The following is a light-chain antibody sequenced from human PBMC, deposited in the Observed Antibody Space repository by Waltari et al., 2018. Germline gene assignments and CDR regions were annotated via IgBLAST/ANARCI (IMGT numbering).Light chain of an antibody. V-gene: IGLV2-14*01. Sequence: QSALTQPASVSGSPGPSITISCTGTSSDVGGYNYVSWYQQHPGKAPKLMIYEVSNRPSGVSNRFSGSKSGNTASLTISGLQAEDEADYYCSSYTSSSTREVFGTGTKVTVL. J-gene: IGLJ1*01. CDR3: SSYTSSSTREV. CDR1: SSDVGGYNY. CDR2: EVS.